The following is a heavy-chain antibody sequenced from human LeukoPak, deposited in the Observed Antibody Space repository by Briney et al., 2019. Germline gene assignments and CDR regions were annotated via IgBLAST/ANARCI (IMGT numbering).Heavy chain of an antibody. J-gene: IGHJ4*02. D-gene: IGHD3-10*01. CDR3: AGGSGTMAY. CDR1: GDSVSIKSVS. CDR2: TYYRFKWYT. V-gene: IGHV6-1*01. Sequence: SQTLSLTCAISGDSVSIKSVSWNWIRQSPSRGLEWLGRTYYRFKWYTDYAVPVKSRININPDTSKNQFSLQLKSVTPEDTAVYYCAGGSGTMAYWGLGTLVTVSS.